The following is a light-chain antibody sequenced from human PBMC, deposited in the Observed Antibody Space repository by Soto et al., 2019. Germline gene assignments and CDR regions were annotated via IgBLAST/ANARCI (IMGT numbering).Light chain of an antibody. J-gene: IGKJ3*01. Sequence: EIVMTQSPATLSVSPGERATLSCRASQSVSSNLAWYQQKPGQAPRLLIYGASTRATGIPARFSGSGSGTEFTLTISSLRSEDFAVYYCQQYNNWPPWFTFGPGTKVDIK. CDR3: QQYNNWPPWFT. CDR1: QSVSSN. CDR2: GAS. V-gene: IGKV3-15*01.